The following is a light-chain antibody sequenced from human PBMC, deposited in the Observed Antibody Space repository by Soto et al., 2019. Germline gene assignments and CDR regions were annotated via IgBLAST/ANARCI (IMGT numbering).Light chain of an antibody. J-gene: IGLJ1*01. Sequence: QSGLTEPASVSGSPGQSITIYCTGTSSDVGGYNYVSWYQQHPGKAPKFMIYDVSNRPSGVSNRFSGSKSGNTASLTISGLQAEDEADYYCCSYTTSNTRQIVFGTGTKVTVL. CDR3: CSYTTSNTRQIV. CDR1: SSDVGGYNY. CDR2: DVS. V-gene: IGLV2-14*01.